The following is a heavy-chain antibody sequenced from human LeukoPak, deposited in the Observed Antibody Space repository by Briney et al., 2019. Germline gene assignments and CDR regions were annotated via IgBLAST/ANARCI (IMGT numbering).Heavy chain of an antibody. Sequence: GGSLRLSCAASGFAFSSYAMTWVRQAPGQGLDWVSAISGSGTTTYTADSVKGRFTISRDNSKNATYLEMNSMRVEDTAIYYCTRDHYPGIARGGACNFWGQGTMVTVSS. V-gene: IGHV3-23*01. J-gene: IGHJ3*01. CDR2: ISGSGTTT. CDR1: GFAFSSYA. CDR3: TRDHYPGIARGGACNF. D-gene: IGHD2/OR15-2a*01.